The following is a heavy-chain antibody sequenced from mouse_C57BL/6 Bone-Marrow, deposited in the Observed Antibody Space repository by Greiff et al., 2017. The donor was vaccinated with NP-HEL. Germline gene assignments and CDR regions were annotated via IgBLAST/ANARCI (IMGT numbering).Heavy chain of an antibody. CDR1: GYTFTSYW. CDR2: IHPNSGST. V-gene: IGHV1-64*01. Sequence: VKLVESGAELVKPGASVKLSCKASGYTFTSYWMHWVKQRPGQGLEWIGMIHPNSGSTNYNEKFKSKATLTVDKSSSTAYMQLSSLTSEDSAVYYCARWGTTVAPTYWGQGTTLTVSS. J-gene: IGHJ2*01. D-gene: IGHD1-1*01. CDR3: ARWGTTVAPTY.